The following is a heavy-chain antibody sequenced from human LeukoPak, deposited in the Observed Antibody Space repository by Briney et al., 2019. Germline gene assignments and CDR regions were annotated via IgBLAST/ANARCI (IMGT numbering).Heavy chain of an antibody. J-gene: IGHJ5*02. V-gene: IGHV1-2*02. Sequence: GASVKVSCKTFGYTFSDFYIHWGRQALGQGLEWMGWINPNSGGTNYAQKFQGRVTMTRDMSISTAYMELSRLRSDDTAVYYCARVPNFWSGHNWFDPWGQGTLVTVSS. CDR2: INPNSGGT. CDR1: GYTFSDFY. D-gene: IGHD3-3*01. CDR3: ARVPNFWSGHNWFDP.